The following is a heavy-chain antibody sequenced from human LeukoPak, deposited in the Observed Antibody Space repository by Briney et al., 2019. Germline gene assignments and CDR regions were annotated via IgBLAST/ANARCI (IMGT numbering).Heavy chain of an antibody. Sequence: GGSLRLSCAASGFTVSRNFMSWVRQAPGKGLEWVSVIYSGGTTEYADSAKGRFIISRDNSKNTLYLQMNSLRAEDTAVYYCARDGYGYNYMDVWGKGTTVTVSS. J-gene: IGHJ6*03. CDR1: GFTVSRNF. V-gene: IGHV3-53*01. CDR2: IYSGGTT. CDR3: ARDGYGYNYMDV. D-gene: IGHD1-1*01.